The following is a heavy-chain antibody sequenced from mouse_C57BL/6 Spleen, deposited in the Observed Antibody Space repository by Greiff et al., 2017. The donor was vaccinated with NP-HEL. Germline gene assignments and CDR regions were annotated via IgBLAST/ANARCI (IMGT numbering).Heavy chain of an antibody. D-gene: IGHD1-1*01. CDR3: ARPYYYGSPYYFDY. CDR2: ISSGSSTI. J-gene: IGHJ2*01. Sequence: EVQEVESGGGLVKPGGSLKLSCAASGFTFSDYGMHWVRQAPEKGLEWVAYISSGSSTIYYADTVKGRFTISRDNAKNTLFLQMTSLRSEDTAMYYCARPYYYGSPYYFDYWGQGTTLTVSS. V-gene: IGHV5-17*01. CDR1: GFTFSDYG.